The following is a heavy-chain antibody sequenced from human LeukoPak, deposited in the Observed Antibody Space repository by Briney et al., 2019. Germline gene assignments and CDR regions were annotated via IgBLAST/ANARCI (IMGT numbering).Heavy chain of an antibody. D-gene: IGHD7-27*01. CDR1: GYTFTIYD. V-gene: IGHV1-8*01. CDR2: MNPDSGNT. J-gene: IGHJ5*02. Sequence: ASVKVSCKASGYTFTIYDINWVRQAAGQGLEWMGWMNPDSGNTDFAQKFQGRVTMTRDTSTSTVYMELSSLRSEDTAVYYCARSNRGWFDPWGQGTLVTVSS. CDR3: ARSNRGWFDP.